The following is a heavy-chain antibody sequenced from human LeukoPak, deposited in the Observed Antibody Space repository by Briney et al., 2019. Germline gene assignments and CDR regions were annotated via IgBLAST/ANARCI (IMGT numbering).Heavy chain of an antibody. D-gene: IGHD3/OR15-3a*01. CDR2: IYYSGST. CDR1: GGSISSSSYY. CDR3: ASPTPAGTYYGMDV. J-gene: IGHJ6*02. V-gene: IGHV4-39*07. Sequence: SETLSLTCTVSGGSISSSSYYWGWIRQPPGKGLEWIGSIYYSGSTYYNPSLKSRVTISVDTSKNQFSLKLSSVTAADTAVYYCASPTPAGTYYGMDVWGQGTTVTVSS.